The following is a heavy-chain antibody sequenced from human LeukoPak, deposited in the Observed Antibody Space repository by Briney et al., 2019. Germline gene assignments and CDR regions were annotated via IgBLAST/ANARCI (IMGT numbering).Heavy chain of an antibody. CDR2: IIPIFGTA. J-gene: IGHJ3*02. Sequence: SVKVSCKASGGTFSSYAISWVRQAPGQGLEWMGGIIPIFGTANYAQKFQGRVTINTDESTSTAYMELSSLRSEDTAVYYCARAVLLWFGPHDAFDIWGQGTMVTVSS. D-gene: IGHD3-10*01. V-gene: IGHV1-69*05. CDR3: ARAVLLWFGPHDAFDI. CDR1: GGTFSSYA.